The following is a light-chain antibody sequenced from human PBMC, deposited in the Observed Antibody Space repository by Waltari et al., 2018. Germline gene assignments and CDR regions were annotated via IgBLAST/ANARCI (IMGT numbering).Light chain of an antibody. Sequence: SYDLTQPPSVSVSPGQTASIICSGDKLGERSASWYQPKAGQSPMLVIFQEVKRPSGIPGRFSGSNSGNTATLTISGTQAMDEADYYCQVWDSSTEVFGGGTKLTVL. CDR2: QEV. V-gene: IGLV3-1*01. J-gene: IGLJ2*01. CDR3: QVWDSSTEV. CDR1: KLGERS.